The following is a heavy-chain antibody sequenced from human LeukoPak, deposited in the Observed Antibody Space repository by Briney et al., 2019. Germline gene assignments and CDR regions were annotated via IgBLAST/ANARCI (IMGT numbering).Heavy chain of an antibody. CDR2: INPSGGST. CDR3: ARMYSSSGDYYYGMDV. D-gene: IGHD6-6*01. CDR1: GYTFTSYA. V-gene: IGHV1-46*01. J-gene: IGHJ6*02. Sequence: ASVKVSCKASGYTFTSYAMNWVRQAPGQGLEWMGIINPSGGSTSYAQKFQGRVTMTRDTSTSTVYMELSSLRSEDTAVYYCARMYSSSGDYYYGMDVWGQGTTVTVSS.